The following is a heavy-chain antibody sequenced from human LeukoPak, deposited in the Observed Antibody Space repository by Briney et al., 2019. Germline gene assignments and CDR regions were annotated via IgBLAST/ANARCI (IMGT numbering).Heavy chain of an antibody. CDR3: AREGGEDYGMDV. J-gene: IGHJ6*02. CDR1: GFTFGHYA. V-gene: IGHV3-9*01. D-gene: IGHD2-21*01. CDR2: ISWNSGTI. Sequence: GRSLRLSCAASGFTFGHYAMHWVRQAPGKGLEWVSGISWNSGTIDYADSVKGRFTISRDNSKNTLYLQMDSLRAEDTAVYYCAREGGEDYGMDVWGQGTTVTVSS.